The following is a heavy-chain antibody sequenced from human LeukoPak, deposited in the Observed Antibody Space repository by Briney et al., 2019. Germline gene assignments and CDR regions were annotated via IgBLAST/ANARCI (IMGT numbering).Heavy chain of an antibody. D-gene: IGHD3-3*01. CDR1: GGSISSYY. CDR3: ARERAWYYDFWSGYHDAFDI. J-gene: IGHJ3*02. V-gene: IGHV4-59*01. Sequence: SSETLSLTCTVSGGSISSYYWSWIRQPPGKGLEWLGYIYYSGSTNYNPSLKSRVTISVDTSKNQFSLKLSSVTAADTAVYYCARERAWYYDFWSGYHDAFDIWGQGTMVTVSS. CDR2: IYYSGST.